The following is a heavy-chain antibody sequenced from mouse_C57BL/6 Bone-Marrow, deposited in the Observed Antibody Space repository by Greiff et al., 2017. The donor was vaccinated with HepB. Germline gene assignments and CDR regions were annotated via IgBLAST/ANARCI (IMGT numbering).Heavy chain of an antibody. CDR2: ISSGGSYT. V-gene: IGHV5-6*01. CDR3: ARHYGSSFYWYFDV. Sequence: EVQVVESGGDLVKPGGSLKLSCAASGFTFSSYGMSWVRQTPDKRLEWVATISSGGSYTYYPDSVKGRFTISRDNAKNTLYLQMSSLKSEDTAMYYCARHYGSSFYWYFDVWGTGTTVTVSS. J-gene: IGHJ1*03. D-gene: IGHD1-1*01. CDR1: GFTFSSYG.